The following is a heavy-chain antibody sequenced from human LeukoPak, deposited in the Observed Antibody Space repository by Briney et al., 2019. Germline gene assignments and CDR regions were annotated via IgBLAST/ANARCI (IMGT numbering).Heavy chain of an antibody. CDR2: IYYSESG. V-gene: IGHV4-39*01. Sequence: KSSETLSLTCTVSGGSISSETYYWAWIRQAPGQGLEWFGNIYYSESGYSSPSLKSRVTISVDTSKNRFSLKLSSMTAADTAVYYCARQGTIIRYSSNRYLDYWGQGTLVTVSS. CDR1: GGSISSETYY. CDR3: ARQGTIIRYSSNRYLDY. J-gene: IGHJ4*02. D-gene: IGHD6-13*01.